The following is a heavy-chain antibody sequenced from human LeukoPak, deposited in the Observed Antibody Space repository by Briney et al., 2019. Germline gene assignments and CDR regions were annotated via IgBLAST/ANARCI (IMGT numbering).Heavy chain of an antibody. J-gene: IGHJ4*02. D-gene: IGHD3-3*01. CDR3: ARSPGGTIFGVVTPFDY. V-gene: IGHV4-30-2*01. CDR1: GGSISSGGYY. CDR2: IYHSGST. Sequence: PSETLSLTCTVSGGSISSGGYYWSWIRQPPGKGLEWIGYIYHSGSTYYNPSLKSRVTISVDRSKDQFSLKLSSVTAADTAVYYCARSPGGTIFGVVTPFDYWGQGTLVTVSS.